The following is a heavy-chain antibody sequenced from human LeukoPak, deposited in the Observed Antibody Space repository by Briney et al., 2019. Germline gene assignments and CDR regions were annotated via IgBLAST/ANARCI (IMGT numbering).Heavy chain of an antibody. V-gene: IGHV3-23*01. CDR1: GFTFSSYA. D-gene: IGHD3-22*01. CDR3: ARDLESRYYGSSGYFAY. CDR2: ISGSGGST. J-gene: IGHJ4*02. Sequence: GGSLRLSCAASGFTFSSYAMSWVRQAPGKGLEWVSAISGSGGSTYYADSVKGRFTISRDNSKNTLYLQMNSLRAEDTAVYYCARDLESRYYGSSGYFAYWGQGTLVTVSS.